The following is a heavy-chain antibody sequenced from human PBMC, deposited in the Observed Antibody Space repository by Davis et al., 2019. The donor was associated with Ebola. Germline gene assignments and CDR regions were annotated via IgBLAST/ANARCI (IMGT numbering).Heavy chain of an antibody. J-gene: IGHJ4*02. Sequence: GESLKISCAASGFTFSSYWIHWVRQVQGKGLVWVSRINPDGSWTTYADSVKGRFTISRDNAKNSLYLQMNSLRAEDTAMYYCARERDSSSTSSEFDYWGQGTLVAVSS. V-gene: IGHV3-74*01. D-gene: IGHD6-6*01. CDR2: INPDGSWT. CDR3: ARERDSSSTSSEFDY. CDR1: GFTFSSYW.